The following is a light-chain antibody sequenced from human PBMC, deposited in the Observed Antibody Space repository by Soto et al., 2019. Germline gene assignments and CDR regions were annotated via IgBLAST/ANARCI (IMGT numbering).Light chain of an antibody. CDR3: QYYDSSLSALNV. J-gene: IGLJ1*01. Sequence: QAVVTQPPSVSGAPGQRVTISCTGSSSNIGAGYDVHWYQQLPGTAPKLLIYGNSNRPSGVPDRFSGSKSGTSASLAITGLQAEDEADYSCQYYDSSLSALNVFGTGTQLTVL. V-gene: IGLV1-40*01. CDR2: GNS. CDR1: SSNIGAGYD.